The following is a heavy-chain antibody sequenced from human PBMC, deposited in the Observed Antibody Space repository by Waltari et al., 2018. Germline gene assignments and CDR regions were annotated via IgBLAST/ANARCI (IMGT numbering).Heavy chain of an antibody. CDR1: GFTFSSYW. V-gene: IGHV3-7*01. J-gene: IGHJ4*02. D-gene: IGHD3-10*01. Sequence: EVQLVESGGGLVQPGGSLRLSCVASGFTFSSYWMSWVRQAPGKGLEWVANIKQDGSEKYYVDSVKGRFTISRDNAKNSLYLQMNSLRAEDTAVYYCAKISSMVQGAEFDYWGQGTLVTVSS. CDR3: AKISSMVQGAEFDY. CDR2: IKQDGSEK.